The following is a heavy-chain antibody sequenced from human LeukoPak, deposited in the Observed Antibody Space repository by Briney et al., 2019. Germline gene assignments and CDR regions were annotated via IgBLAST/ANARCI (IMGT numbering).Heavy chain of an antibody. CDR3: ATRSGWIRAFDM. CDR1: GGSFSGHY. CDR2: INHSGST. V-gene: IGHV4-34*01. J-gene: IGHJ3*02. Sequence: SETLSLTCAVDGGSFSGHYWSWIRQPPGKGLEWGGEINHSGSTNYNPSLKSRVTISVDTSKIQFSLKLSSVTAADTAVYYCATRSGWIRAFDMWGQGTMVTVSS. D-gene: IGHD6-19*01.